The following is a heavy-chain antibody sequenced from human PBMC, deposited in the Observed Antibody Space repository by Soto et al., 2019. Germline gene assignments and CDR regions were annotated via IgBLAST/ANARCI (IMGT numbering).Heavy chain of an antibody. CDR3: ARDGVKGCSGGSCYAAFDI. CDR2: ISAYNGNT. Sequence: QVPLVQSGAEVKKPGASVKVSCKASGYTFTSYGISWVRQAPGHGLEWMGWISAYNGNTNYAQKLQGRVTMTTDTSTSTAYMELRSLRSDDTAVYYCARDGVKGCSGGSCYAAFDIWGQGTMVTVSS. D-gene: IGHD2-15*01. J-gene: IGHJ3*02. V-gene: IGHV1-18*01. CDR1: GYTFTSYG.